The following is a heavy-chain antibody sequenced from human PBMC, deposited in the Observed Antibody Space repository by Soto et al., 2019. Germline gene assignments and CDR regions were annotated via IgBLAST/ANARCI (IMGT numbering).Heavy chain of an antibody. CDR2: IIPILGIA. D-gene: IGHD3-10*01. J-gene: IGHJ5*02. CDR3: ARDPRGGAGSYLPGDWFDP. Sequence: QVQLVQSGAEVKKPGSSVKVSCKASGGTFSSYTISWVRQAPGQGLEWMGRIIPILGIANYAQKFQGRVTITADKSTSTAYRELSSLRSEDTAVDYCARDPRGGAGSYLPGDWFDPWGQGTLVTVSS. V-gene: IGHV1-69*08. CDR1: GGTFSSYT.